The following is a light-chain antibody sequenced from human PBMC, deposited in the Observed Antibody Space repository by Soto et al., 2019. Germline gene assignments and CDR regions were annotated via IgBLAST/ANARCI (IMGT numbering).Light chain of an antibody. CDR1: QSGSNS. J-gene: IGKJ4*01. CDR3: QQRTNRPLT. Sequence: ELVLTQSPATLSLSPGERATLSCWAIQSGSNSLAWYQQRPGQSPRLLIYDVSTRATGIPARFGGSGSGTDFTLTISSLETEDSAVYYCQQRTNRPLTFGGGTKVEI. CDR2: DVS. V-gene: IGKV3-11*01.